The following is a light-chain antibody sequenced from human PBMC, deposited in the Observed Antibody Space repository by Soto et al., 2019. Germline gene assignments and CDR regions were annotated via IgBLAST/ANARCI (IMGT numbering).Light chain of an antibody. V-gene: IGKV3-11*01. CDR1: QSVSSK. J-gene: IGKJ4*01. CDR3: QQRSNWPLT. Sequence: EIVLTQSPATLSLSPGERATLSCRASQSVSSKLAWYQQKPGQAPRLLIYDASNRATGIPARFSGSGSGTDFNITISSREPEDIGVYYCQQRSNWPLTFGGGTKVEIK. CDR2: DAS.